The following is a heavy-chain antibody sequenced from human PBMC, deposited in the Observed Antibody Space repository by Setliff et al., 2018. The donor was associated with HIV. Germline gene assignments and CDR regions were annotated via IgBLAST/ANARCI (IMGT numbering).Heavy chain of an antibody. Sequence: GASVKVSCKASGDTVSIAYGISWVRQAPGQGLEWMGGIIPIFGTTNYAQKFQGRVSITADESTSTTYMELSSLRSDDTAAYYCARGRATYHASDIWGQGTMVTVS. J-gene: IGHJ3*02. CDR1: GDTVSIAYG. CDR3: ARGRATYHASDI. CDR2: IIPIFGTT. V-gene: IGHV1-69*13.